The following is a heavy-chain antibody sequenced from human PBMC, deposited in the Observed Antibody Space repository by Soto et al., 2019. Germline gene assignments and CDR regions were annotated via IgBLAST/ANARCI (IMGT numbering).Heavy chain of an antibody. J-gene: IGHJ6*02. D-gene: IGHD2-21*02. CDR2: IDPSDSYT. CDR1: GYSFTSYC. V-gene: IGHV5-10-1*01. CDR3: ARPVGVTKHYYYYYGMDV. Sequence: GESLKISGKGSGYSFTSYCISWVLQMPGKGLEWMGRIDPSDSYTNYSPSFQGHVTISADKSISTAYLQWSSLKASDTAMYYCARPVGVTKHYYYYYGMDVWGQGTTVTVSS.